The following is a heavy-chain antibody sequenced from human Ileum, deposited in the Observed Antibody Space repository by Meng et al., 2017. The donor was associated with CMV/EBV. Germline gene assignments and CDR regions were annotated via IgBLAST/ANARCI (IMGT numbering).Heavy chain of an antibody. Sequence: YSFTGYYMHGVRQAPGQGVEWMGWINPNSGGTNYAQKFQGRVTMTRDTSISTAYMELSRLRSDDTAVYYCAKGETAGRWYNWNYLGYWGQGTLVTVSS. V-gene: IGHV1-2*02. CDR3: AKGETAGRWYNWNYLGY. CDR1: YSFTGYY. J-gene: IGHJ4*02. CDR2: INPNSGGT. D-gene: IGHD1-20*01.